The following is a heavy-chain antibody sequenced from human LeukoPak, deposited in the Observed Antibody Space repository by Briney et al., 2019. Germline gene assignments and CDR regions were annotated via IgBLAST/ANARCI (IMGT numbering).Heavy chain of an antibody. D-gene: IGHD4-11*01. Sequence: SETLSLTCSVSGGSISSYYWSWIRQPPGRGLEWIGYIYYSGITNYNPSLKSRVTMSVDTSRNQFSLRLNSVTAADTAVYYCARRLAVTGRYYFDYWGQGSLVTVSS. J-gene: IGHJ4*02. V-gene: IGHV4-59*01. CDR2: IYYSGIT. CDR1: GGSISSYY. CDR3: ARRLAVTGRYYFDY.